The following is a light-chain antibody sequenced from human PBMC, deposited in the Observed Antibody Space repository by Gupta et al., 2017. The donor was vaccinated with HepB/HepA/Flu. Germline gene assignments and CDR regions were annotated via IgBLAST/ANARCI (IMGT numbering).Light chain of an antibody. CDR3: SSLTTKNTLL. J-gene: IGLJ2*01. Sequence: QSALTQPASVSGSLGQSITISFTGTSSDIGAYNHVSWYQQHPGKAPKLMIYDVINRPSGVPNRFSGSKSGNTASLTISGLQAEDEADYYCSSLTTKNTLLFGGGTKLTVL. CDR2: DVI. V-gene: IGLV2-14*03. CDR1: SSDIGAYNH.